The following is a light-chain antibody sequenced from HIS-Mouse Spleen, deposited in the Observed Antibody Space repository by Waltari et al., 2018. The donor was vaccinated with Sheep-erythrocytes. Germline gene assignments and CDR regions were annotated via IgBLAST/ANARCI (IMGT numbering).Light chain of an antibody. Sequence: IQMTQSPSSLSASVGDRVTITCRASQSISSYLNWYQQKPGKAPKLLIYAAYSLQSGVPSRFSGSGSGTDFTLTISSLQPEDFATYYCQQSYSTPPLTFGGGTKVENK. CDR1: QSISSY. CDR2: AAY. V-gene: IGKV1-39*01. CDR3: QQSYSTPPLT. J-gene: IGKJ4*01.